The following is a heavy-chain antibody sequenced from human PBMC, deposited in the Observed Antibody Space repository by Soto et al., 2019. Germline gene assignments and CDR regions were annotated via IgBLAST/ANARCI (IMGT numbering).Heavy chain of an antibody. CDR3: ASGYSSSSYGAFDI. CDR2: INHSGST. J-gene: IGHJ3*02. Sequence: SETLSLTCAVYGGSFRGYCWSWIRKPPGKGLEWIGEINHSGSTNYNPSLKSRVTISVDTSKNQFSLKLSSVTAADTAVYYCASGYSSSSYGAFDIWGQGTMVTV. CDR1: GGSFRGYC. V-gene: IGHV4-34*01. D-gene: IGHD6-13*01.